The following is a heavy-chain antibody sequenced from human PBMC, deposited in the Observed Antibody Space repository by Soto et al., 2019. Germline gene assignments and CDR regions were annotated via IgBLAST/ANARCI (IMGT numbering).Heavy chain of an antibody. D-gene: IGHD3-3*02. CDR1: GFTVSSNY. Sequence: GGSLRLSCAASGFTVSSNYMNWVRQAPGKGLEWVSYISSSGNTIYYADSVKGRFTISRDNAKNSLFLQMNSLRVEDTAFYYCARSPFLECNWAQGTLVTVSS. J-gene: IGHJ4*02. CDR2: ISSSGNTI. CDR3: ARSPFLECN. V-gene: IGHV3-48*03.